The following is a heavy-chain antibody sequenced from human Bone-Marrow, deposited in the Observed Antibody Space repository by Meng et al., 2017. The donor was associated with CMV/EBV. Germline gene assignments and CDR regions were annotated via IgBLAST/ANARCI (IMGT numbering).Heavy chain of an antibody. CDR3: ARKSYRYCSSTSCYARGGYYYYYGMDV. J-gene: IGHJ6*02. CDR1: GGAVNGYS. CDR2: INHSGST. Sequence: SETTSSSCAGYGGAVNGYSLSWIRQPPGKGLEWIGEINHSGSTNYNPSLKSRVTISVDTSKNQFSLKLSSVTAADTAVYYCARKSYRYCSSTSCYARGGYYYYYGMDVWGQGTTVTVSS. V-gene: IGHV4-34*01. D-gene: IGHD2-2*01.